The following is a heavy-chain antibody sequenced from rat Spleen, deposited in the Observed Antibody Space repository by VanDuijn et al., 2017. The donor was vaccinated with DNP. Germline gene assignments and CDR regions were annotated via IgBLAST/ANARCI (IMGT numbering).Heavy chain of an antibody. Sequence: EVQLVESGGGLVQPGRSLKLSCAASGFTFSYYGMAWVRQAPKKGLEWVASISASGVSTSYRDSVKGRGTIAREKAKSRRYLQRDSLRAEDTATVYCTTDFERGYWGQGGRVT. CDR3: TTDFERGY. J-gene: IGHJ2*01. CDR1: GFTFSYYG. V-gene: IGHV5-20*01. D-gene: IGHD1-11*01. CDR2: ISASGVST.